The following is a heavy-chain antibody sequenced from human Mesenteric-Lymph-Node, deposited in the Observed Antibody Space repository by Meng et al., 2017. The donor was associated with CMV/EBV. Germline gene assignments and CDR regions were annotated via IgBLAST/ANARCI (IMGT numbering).Heavy chain of an antibody. J-gene: IGHJ4*02. V-gene: IGHV3-48*03. CDR2: TSSSGSTL. D-gene: IGHD5-24*01. CDR3: ARDSDSYSALDY. CDR1: GFTFSSYE. Sequence: SLKISCAASGFTFSSYEMNWVRQAPGKGLEWVSYTSSSGSTLYYADSVKGRFTISRDNAKNSLYLQMNSLRAEDTAVYFCARDSDSYSALDYWGQGTLVTVSS.